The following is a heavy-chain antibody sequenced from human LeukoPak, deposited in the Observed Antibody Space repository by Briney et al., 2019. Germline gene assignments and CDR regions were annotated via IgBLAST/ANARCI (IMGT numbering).Heavy chain of an antibody. J-gene: IGHJ4*02. D-gene: IGHD2-2*02. CDR3: AGHGYCSSTSCYKDY. CDR1: GGSISSYY. CDR2: IYYSGST. V-gene: IGHV4-59*08. Sequence: ASETLSLTCTISGGSISSYYWSWIRQPPGKGLEWIGYIYYSGSTNYNPSLKSRVTISVDTSKNQFSLKLSSVTAADTAVYYCAGHGYCSSTSCYKDYWGQGTLVTVSS.